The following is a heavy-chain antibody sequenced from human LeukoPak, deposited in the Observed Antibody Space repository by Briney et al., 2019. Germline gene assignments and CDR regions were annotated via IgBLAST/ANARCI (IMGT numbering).Heavy chain of an antibody. J-gene: IGHJ6*02. Sequence: SQTLSHTCAISGDSVSSNSAAWNWIRQSPSRGLEWLGRTYYRSKWYNDYAVSVKSRITINPDTSKNQFSLQLNSVTPEDTAVYYCARDQEGSSGWYTGGGYYYYGMDVWGQGPRSPSP. CDR2: TYYRSKWYN. CDR3: ARDQEGSSGWYTGGGYYYYGMDV. CDR1: GDSVSSNSAA. D-gene: IGHD6-19*01. V-gene: IGHV6-1*01.